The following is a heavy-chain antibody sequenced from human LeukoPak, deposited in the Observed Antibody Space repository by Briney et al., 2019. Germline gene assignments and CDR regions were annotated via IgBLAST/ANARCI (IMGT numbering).Heavy chain of an antibody. J-gene: IGHJ5*02. CDR1: GFTFSNDW. D-gene: IGHD3-3*01. CDR3: SRVTYQYYDFWSGYLDNWFDP. Sequence: GGSLRLSRAASGFTFSNDWMSWVRQAPGKGLEWLGRIKSKTDGGTIDYAAPVKGRFTISRDDSKNTLYLQMNSLKTEDTAVYYCSRVTYQYYDFWSGYLDNWFDPWGQGTLVTVSS. V-gene: IGHV3-15*01. CDR2: IKSKTDGGTI.